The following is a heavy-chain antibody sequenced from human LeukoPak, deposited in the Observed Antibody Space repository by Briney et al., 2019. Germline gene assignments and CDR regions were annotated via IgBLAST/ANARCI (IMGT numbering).Heavy chain of an antibody. CDR2: ISTSTGNP. CDR1: GYSFTYYP. CDR3: ARGSGGLIEDF. J-gene: IGHJ4*02. V-gene: IGHV7-4-1*02. Sequence: ASVKVSYKASGYSFTYYPLNWVRQAPGQGLEWMGWISTSTGNPTYAQGFTGRFVFSLDTSVSTAYLQISNLKADDTAVYYCARGSGGLIEDFWGQGTLVTVSS. D-gene: IGHD2-15*01.